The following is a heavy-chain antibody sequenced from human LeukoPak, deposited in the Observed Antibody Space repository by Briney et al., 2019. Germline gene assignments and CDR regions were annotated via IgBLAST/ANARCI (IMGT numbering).Heavy chain of an antibody. J-gene: IGHJ4*02. Sequence: SETLSLTCAVYGGSFSGYYWSWIRQPPGKGLEWIGEINHSGSTNYNPSLKSRVTISVDTSKNQFSLELSSVTAADTAVYYCARGLTGDRLNFDYWGQGTLVTVSS. D-gene: IGHD3-9*01. CDR1: GGSFSGYY. V-gene: IGHV4-34*01. CDR2: INHSGST. CDR3: ARGLTGDRLNFDY.